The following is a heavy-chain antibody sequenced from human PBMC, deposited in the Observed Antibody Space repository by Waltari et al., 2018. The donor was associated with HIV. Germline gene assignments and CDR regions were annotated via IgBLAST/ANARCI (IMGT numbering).Heavy chain of an antibody. V-gene: IGHV3-23*01. CDR2: IGCSGGSI. Sequence: EVQLLESGGGLVQPGGSLRLSCAASGFTFSSYAMGWVRQAPGKGLEWVSAIGCSGGSIYYADSVKGRFTIARDNSKYPLYLQMNSLRAEDTAVYYCAKVTAVDGFDYWGQGTLVTVSS. CDR3: AKVTAVDGFDY. J-gene: IGHJ4*02. CDR1: GFTFSSYA. D-gene: IGHD3-16*01.